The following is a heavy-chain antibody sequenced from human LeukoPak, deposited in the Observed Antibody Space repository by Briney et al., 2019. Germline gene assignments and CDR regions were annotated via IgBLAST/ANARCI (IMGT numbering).Heavy chain of an antibody. CDR1: GYTFTGYY. J-gene: IGHJ4*02. Sequence: ASVKVSFKASGYTFTGYYMPWVRQAPGQGLGWMGWINPNSGGTNYAQKFQGRVTMTRDTSISTAYMELSRLRSDDTAVYYCAISSGYYYEIMLDYWGQGTLVTVSS. CDR2: INPNSGGT. D-gene: IGHD3-22*01. V-gene: IGHV1-2*02. CDR3: AISSGYYYEIMLDY.